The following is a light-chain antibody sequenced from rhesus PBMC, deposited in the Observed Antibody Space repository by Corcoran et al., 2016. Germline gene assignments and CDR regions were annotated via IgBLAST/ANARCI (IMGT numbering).Light chain of an antibody. CDR2: KAS. V-gene: IGKV1-22*01. CDR1: QSIAGS. Sequence: DIQMTQSPSSLSASVGDTVTITCRASQSIAGSLVWYQQKPGKAPNLLIYKASSLQSGVPSRLSGSGSRTDFTLTISSLQSEDFATYYCQQYYNSPYSFGLGTRVEIK. J-gene: IGKJ2*01. CDR3: QQYYNSPYS.